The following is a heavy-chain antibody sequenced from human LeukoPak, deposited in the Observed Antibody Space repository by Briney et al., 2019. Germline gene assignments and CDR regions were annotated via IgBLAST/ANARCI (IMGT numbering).Heavy chain of an antibody. Sequence: ASVKVSCKASGYTFTGYYMHWVRQAPGQGLEWMGWINSNSGGTNYAQKFQSRVTMTRDTSISTAYMDLSRLRSDDTAVYYCAREGSIVVVPAGHLGYWGQGTLVTVSS. CDR2: INSNSGGT. V-gene: IGHV1-2*02. J-gene: IGHJ4*02. CDR3: AREGSIVVVPAGHLGY. CDR1: GYTFTGYY. D-gene: IGHD2-2*01.